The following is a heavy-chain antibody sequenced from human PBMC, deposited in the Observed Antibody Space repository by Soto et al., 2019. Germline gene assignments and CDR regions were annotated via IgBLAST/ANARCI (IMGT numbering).Heavy chain of an antibody. CDR2: ISAYNGNT. J-gene: IGHJ2*01. D-gene: IGHD2-2*01. CDR3: ARDRSFDYCSSTSCWSWYFYL. Sequence: QVQLVQSGAEVKKPGASVKVSCKASGYTFTSYGISWVRQAPGQGLEWMGWISAYNGNTNYAQKLQGRVTMTTDTSSSAAYMGLRSLRSDDTAVYYCARDRSFDYCSSTSCWSWYFYLWGRGTLVTVSS. CDR1: GYTFTSYG. V-gene: IGHV1-18*01.